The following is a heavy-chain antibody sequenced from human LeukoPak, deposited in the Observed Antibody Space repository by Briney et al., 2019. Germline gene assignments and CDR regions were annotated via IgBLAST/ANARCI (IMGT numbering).Heavy chain of an antibody. CDR1: GYTFTSYD. CDR2: MNPNSGNT. V-gene: IGHV1-8*01. D-gene: IGHD3-10*01. J-gene: IGHJ4*02. Sequence: SVKVSCKASGYTFTSYDINWVRQATGQGLEWMGWMNPNSGNTGYAQKFQGRVTMTRNTSISTAYMELSSLRSEDTAVYYCARGPPGGWFGELSYDYWGQGTLVTVSS. CDR3: ARGPPGGWFGELSYDY.